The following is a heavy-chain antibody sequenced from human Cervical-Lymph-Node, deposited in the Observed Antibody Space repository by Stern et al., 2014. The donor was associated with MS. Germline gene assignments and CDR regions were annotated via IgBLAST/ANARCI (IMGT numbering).Heavy chain of an antibody. CDR1: GFSFSTSGMR. Sequence: QVNLRESGPALVKPTQTLTLTCTFSGFSFSTSGMRVSWIRQPPGKELEWLVSIDWDDDKFYSTSLKTRLTISKDTSKNQVVLTMTNIDPVDTATYYCARSPPYYEFWNDYYYFDYWGQGTLVAVSS. D-gene: IGHD3-3*01. J-gene: IGHJ4*02. CDR3: ARSPPYYEFWNDYYYFDY. CDR2: IDWDDDK. V-gene: IGHV2-70*04.